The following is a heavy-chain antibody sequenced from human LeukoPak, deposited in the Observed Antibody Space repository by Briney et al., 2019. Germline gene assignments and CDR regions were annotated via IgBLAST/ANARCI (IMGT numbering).Heavy chain of an antibody. J-gene: IGHJ4*02. CDR2: VFYNGST. D-gene: IGHD6-6*01. V-gene: IGHV4-59*01. Sequence: PSETLSLTCTVSGGSISDYFWSWIRQPPGKGLEWVGYVFYNGSTNYNPSLKSRVTISMDTSSIRFSLRLRSVTAADTATYYCARDRMYSSSAGWYYFNYWGQGTLVTVSS. CDR3: ARDRMYSSSAGWYYFNY. CDR1: GGSISDYF.